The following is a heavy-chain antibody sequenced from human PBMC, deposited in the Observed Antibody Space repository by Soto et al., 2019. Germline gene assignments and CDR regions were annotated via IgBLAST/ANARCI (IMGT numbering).Heavy chain of an antibody. CDR1: GYTFTSYG. CDR3: AREGYCISTSCRHYDYYGRDV. V-gene: IGHV1-18*01. Sequence: GASVKVSCKASGYTFTSYGISWLRQAPGQGLEWMGWISAYNSNTNYAQKLQGRETMTTDTPTSSAYMELRSLRSDNTAVYYCAREGYCISTSCRHYDYYGRDVWG. D-gene: IGHD2-2*01. CDR2: ISAYNSNT. J-gene: IGHJ6*02.